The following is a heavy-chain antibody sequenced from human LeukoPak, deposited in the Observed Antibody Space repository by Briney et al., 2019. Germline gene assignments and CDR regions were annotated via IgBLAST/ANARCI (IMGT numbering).Heavy chain of an antibody. CDR3: AGGDYDILTGYDLPFDY. V-gene: IGHV4-4*07. J-gene: IGHJ4*02. CDR1: GGSISSYY. Sequence: PSETLSLTCTVSGGSISSYYWSWIRQPAGKGLEWIGRIYPSGSTNYNPSLKNRLTMSVDTSKNQFSLKLTSVTAADTAVYYCAGGDYDILTGYDLPFDYWGQGTLVTASS. D-gene: IGHD3-9*01. CDR2: IYPSGST.